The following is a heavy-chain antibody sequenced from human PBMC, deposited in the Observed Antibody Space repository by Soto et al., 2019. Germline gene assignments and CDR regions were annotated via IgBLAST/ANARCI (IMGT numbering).Heavy chain of an antibody. V-gene: IGHV1-69*01. D-gene: IGHD2-15*01. CDR3: SIVTAYGMDV. CDR1: GGTFSNYA. Sequence: QVQLEQSGAEVKKPGSSLKVSCKATGGTFSNYAISWARQAPGQGLEWMAGIIPVYGTPNYAQRFQDRVTIIADESTTTAYMEVHSLRSEDTAIYYCSIVTAYGMDVWGPGTTVIVSS. J-gene: IGHJ6*02. CDR2: IIPVYGTP.